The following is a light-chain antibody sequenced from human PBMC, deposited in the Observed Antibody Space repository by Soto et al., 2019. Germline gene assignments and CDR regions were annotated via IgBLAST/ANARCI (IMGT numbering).Light chain of an antibody. J-gene: IGKJ4*01. V-gene: IGKV3-20*01. Sequence: ESLLTQSPSTLSLSPGEGVTLSCRASQSVTVNSLAWYQQKPGQSPRLLMYGASSRATGVPDRFSGSGSGTDFTLTISRLEPEDFAVYYCQQYGSSPLTFGGGTKVDIK. CDR1: QSVTVNS. CDR3: QQYGSSPLT. CDR2: GAS.